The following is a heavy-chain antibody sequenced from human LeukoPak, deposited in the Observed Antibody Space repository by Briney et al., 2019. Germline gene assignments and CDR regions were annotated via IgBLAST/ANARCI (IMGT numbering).Heavy chain of an antibody. V-gene: IGHV4-30-2*01. D-gene: IGHD6-19*01. Sequence: PSETLSLTCAVSGGSISSGGYSWSWIRQPPGKGLEWIGYIYHSGSTYYNPSLKSRVTISVDRSKNQFSLKLSSVTAADTAVCYCARDTNGWRGFDYWGQGTLVTVSS. CDR2: IYHSGST. CDR3: ARDTNGWRGFDY. CDR1: GGSISSGGYS. J-gene: IGHJ4*02.